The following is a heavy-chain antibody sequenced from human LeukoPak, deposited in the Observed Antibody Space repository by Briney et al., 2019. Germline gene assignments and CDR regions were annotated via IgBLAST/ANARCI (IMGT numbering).Heavy chain of an antibody. CDR1: GYSFTKCY. CDR3: ARDLRHHSGIAVSPFDY. Sequence: GASVKLSFKASGYSFTKCYLHWVRQAPGQGLEWMGIINPSDDTTTHAQKFQGRVTMTSDTSTSTVYMELSSLRSEDTAVYYCARDLRHHSGIAVSPFDYWGQGTLVTVSS. J-gene: IGHJ4*02. CDR2: INPSDDTT. D-gene: IGHD6-19*01. V-gene: IGHV1-46*01.